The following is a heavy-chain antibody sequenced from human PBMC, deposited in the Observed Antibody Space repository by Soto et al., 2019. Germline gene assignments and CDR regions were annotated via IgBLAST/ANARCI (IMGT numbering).Heavy chain of an antibody. J-gene: IGHJ3*02. CDR1: GCIFTSYS. CDR2: IYPGDSDA. V-gene: IGHV5-51*01. Sequence: VESLDISCKGSGCIFTSYSIGLLLQMPGKGLEWMGNIYPGDSDARYRPSFQGKVRIPSAKHITTAYLHWLTLKASDPPVYYCAGHGPGPIIVEPTGDALDIWGQGRMVTVSS. D-gene: IGHD1-26*01. CDR3: AGHGPGPIIVEPTGDALDI.